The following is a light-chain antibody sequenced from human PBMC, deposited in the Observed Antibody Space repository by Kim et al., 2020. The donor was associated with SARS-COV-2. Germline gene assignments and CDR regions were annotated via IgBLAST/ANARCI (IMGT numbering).Light chain of an antibody. CDR3: AAWDDSLNGVV. CDR2: SNN. Sequence: GPGVTISCAGSTPNIESNTVNWYQRLPGTAPKLLIYSNNQRPSGVPDRFSGSKSGTSASLAISGLQSEDEADYYCAAWDDSLNGVVFGGGTQLTVL. J-gene: IGLJ2*01. CDR1: TPNIESNT. V-gene: IGLV1-44*01.